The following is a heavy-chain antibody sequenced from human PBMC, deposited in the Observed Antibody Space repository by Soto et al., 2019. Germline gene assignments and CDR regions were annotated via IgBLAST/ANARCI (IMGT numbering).Heavy chain of an antibody. Sequence: VQLVESGGKLVQPGGSLRLSCAASGFTLNNNWMHWVRQAPGKGPVWVSRINSDGRTTTYADSVKGRFTVSRDNSKNMLYLQMNNLRAEDTAVYYCARFGTYYETSGFLYWGQGTLVTVSS. D-gene: IGHD3-22*01. J-gene: IGHJ4*02. CDR1: GFTLNNNW. V-gene: IGHV3-74*01. CDR2: INSDGRTT. CDR3: ARFGTYYETSGFLY.